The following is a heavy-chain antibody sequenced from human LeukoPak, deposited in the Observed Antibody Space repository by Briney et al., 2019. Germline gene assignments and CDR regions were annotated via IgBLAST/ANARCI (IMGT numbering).Heavy chain of an antibody. Sequence: GGSLRLSCAVSGFTFSDHRMDWVRQVPGKGLQWVGRSTDKLYSYTTEYAASVKGRFTISRADSGNSLYLQMNTLQSEATAVYYCVRAGGTRGYDIWGQGTMVTVSS. CDR2: STDKLYSYTT. D-gene: IGHD2-15*01. CDR3: VRAGGTRGYDI. J-gene: IGHJ3*02. CDR1: GFTFSDHR. V-gene: IGHV3-72*01.